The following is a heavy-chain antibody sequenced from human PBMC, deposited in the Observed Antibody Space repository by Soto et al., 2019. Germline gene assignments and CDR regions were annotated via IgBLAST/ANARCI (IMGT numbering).Heavy chain of an antibody. D-gene: IGHD3-16*01. CDR2: FSWDGSST. V-gene: IGHV3-43*01. J-gene: IGHJ6*02. CDR3: AKAVGGYYYGMDV. Sequence: EEQLVESGGVVVQPGESLRLSCAASGFTFHDYTMHWVRQAPGKGLEWVSLFSWDGSSTYYGDSVQGRFIISSDNSKNSLYLQMNSLRPEDTAVYYCAKAVGGYYYGMDVWGQGTTVTVSS. CDR1: GFTFHDYT.